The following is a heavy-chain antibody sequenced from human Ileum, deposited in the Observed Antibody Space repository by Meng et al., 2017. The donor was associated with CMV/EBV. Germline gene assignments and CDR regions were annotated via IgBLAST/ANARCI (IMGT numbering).Heavy chain of an antibody. Sequence: GGSLRLSCAASGFMFRKYVMSWARQAPGKGLEWVSVIHTGGNSTYYADSVKGRFTMSRDISKNTLYLQMNSLRAEDTAVYYCHVGGYDMMYYYGTDVWGQGTTVTVSS. J-gene: IGHJ6*02. CDR3: HVGGYDMMYYYGTDV. CDR2: IHTGGNST. D-gene: IGHD5-12*01. V-gene: IGHV3-23*03. CDR1: GFMFRKYV.